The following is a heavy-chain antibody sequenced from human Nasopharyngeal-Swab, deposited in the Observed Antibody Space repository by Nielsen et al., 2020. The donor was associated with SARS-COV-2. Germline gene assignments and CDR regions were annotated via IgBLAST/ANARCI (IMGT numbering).Heavy chain of an antibody. D-gene: IGHD6-6*01. J-gene: IGHJ6*02. V-gene: IGHV4-59*13. CDR3: ARDSVAGSSSAYYYYGMDV. Sequence: SGALSLTWTVSGGAISSYYWSWNRQPPGKGLEWLGYIYYSGSTNYNPSLKSRVTISVDTSKNQFSLKLSSVTAADTAVYYCARDSVAGSSSAYYYYGMDVWGQGTTVTISS. CDR2: IYYSGST. CDR1: GGAISSYY.